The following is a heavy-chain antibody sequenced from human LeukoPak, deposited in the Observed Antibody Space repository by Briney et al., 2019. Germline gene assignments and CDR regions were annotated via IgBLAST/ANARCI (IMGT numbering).Heavy chain of an antibody. J-gene: IGHJ4*02. CDR3: AKAGRWYRPFDY. Sequence: GGSLRLSCAASGFTFSGYWMSWVRQAPGKGLEWVSAISGSGGSTYYADSVKGRFTISRDNSKNTLYLQMNSLRAEDTAVYYCAKAGRWYRPFDYWGQGTLVTVSS. V-gene: IGHV3-23*01. D-gene: IGHD6-13*01. CDR2: ISGSGGST. CDR1: GFTFSGYW.